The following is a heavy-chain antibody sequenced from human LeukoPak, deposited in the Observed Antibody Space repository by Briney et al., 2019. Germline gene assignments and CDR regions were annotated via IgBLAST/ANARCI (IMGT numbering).Heavy chain of an antibody. J-gene: IGHJ4*02. CDR3: ARVRDSHYYDSSGLDY. D-gene: IGHD3-22*01. CDR2: IYSGGST. V-gene: IGHV3-66*01. Sequence: GGSLRLSCAASGFTFSTYVMNWFRQAPGKGLEWVSVIYSGGSTYYADSVKGRFTISRDNSKNTLYLQMNSLRAEDTAVYYCARVRDSHYYDSSGLDYWGQGTLVTVSS. CDR1: GFTFSTYV.